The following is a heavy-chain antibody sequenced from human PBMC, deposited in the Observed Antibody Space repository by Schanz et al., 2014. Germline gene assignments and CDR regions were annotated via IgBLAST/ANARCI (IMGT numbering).Heavy chain of an antibody. CDR3: ARDSLRGATGGYGMDV. CDR2: ISYSGST. CDR1: GGSISSGVHY. V-gene: IGHV4-30-4*08. J-gene: IGHJ6*02. D-gene: IGHD2-8*02. Sequence: QVQLQESGPVLVKPSETLSLTCTVSGGSISSGVHYWSWVRQPAGRGLEWIGVISYSGSTYYNPSLKSRVARSVDKSKTQCALKVRSVTAADTAVYYCARDSLRGATGGYGMDVWGQGTTVTVSS.